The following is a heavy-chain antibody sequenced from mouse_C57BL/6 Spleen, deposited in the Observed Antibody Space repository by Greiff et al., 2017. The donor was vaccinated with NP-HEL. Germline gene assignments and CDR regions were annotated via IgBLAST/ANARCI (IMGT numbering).Heavy chain of an antibody. CDR1: GYTFTDYN. Sequence: VQLKQSGPELVKPGASVKIPCKASGYTFTDYNMDWVKQSHGKSLEWIGDINPNNGGTIYNQKFKGKATLTVDKSSSTAYMELRSLTSEDTAVYYCARRNYYYGSSYVDYFDYWGQGTTLTVSS. CDR2: INPNNGGT. V-gene: IGHV1-18*01. D-gene: IGHD1-1*01. J-gene: IGHJ2*01. CDR3: ARRNYYYGSSYVDYFDY.